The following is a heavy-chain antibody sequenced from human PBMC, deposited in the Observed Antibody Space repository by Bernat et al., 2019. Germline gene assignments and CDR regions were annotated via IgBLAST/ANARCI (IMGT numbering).Heavy chain of an antibody. D-gene: IGHD3-10*01. CDR2: IYYSGST. V-gene: IGHV4-59*08. CDR3: SRHSRPDGYGSGSYYDFDY. CDR1: GGSISSYY. Sequence: QVQLQESGPGLVKPSETLSLTCTVSGGSISSYYWSWIRQPPGKGLEWIGYIYYSGSTNYNPSLKSRVTISVDPSTPPFSLKLSSVTAADTAVSYCSRHSRPDGYGSGSYYDFDYWGQGTLVTVSS. J-gene: IGHJ4*02.